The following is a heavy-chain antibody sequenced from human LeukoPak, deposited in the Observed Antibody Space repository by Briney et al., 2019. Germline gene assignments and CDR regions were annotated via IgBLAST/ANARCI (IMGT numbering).Heavy chain of an antibody. J-gene: IGHJ6*02. D-gene: IGHD4-17*01. CDR1: GVSISSGGYY. V-gene: IGHV4-30-4*08. Sequence: SQTLSLTCTVSGVSISSGGYYWSWIRQHPGKGLEWIGYIYYSGSTYYNPSLKSRVTISVDTSKNQFSLKLSSVTAADTAVYYCARGRSLYGEPYYYYGMDVWGQGTTVTVSS. CDR2: IYYSGST. CDR3: ARGRSLYGEPYYYYGMDV.